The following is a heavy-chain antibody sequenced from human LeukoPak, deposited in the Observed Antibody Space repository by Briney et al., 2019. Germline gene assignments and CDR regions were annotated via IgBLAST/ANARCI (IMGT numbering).Heavy chain of an antibody. CDR2: SEDSGGT. D-gene: IGHD1-26*01. CDR1: GGSVSRYY. CDR3: ARRANSGSYHEVDY. Sequence: SETLSLTCTVSGGSVSRYYWSWIRQPPGKGLEWIGYSEDSGGTNYHPSRQSRVTMSVDTSKNQFSLKLSSVTAADTAVYYCARRANSGSYHEVDYWGQGTLVTVPS. V-gene: IGHV4-59*08. J-gene: IGHJ4*02.